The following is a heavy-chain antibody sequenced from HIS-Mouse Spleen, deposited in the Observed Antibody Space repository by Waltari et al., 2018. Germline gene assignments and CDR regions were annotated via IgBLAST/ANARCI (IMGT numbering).Heavy chain of an antibody. J-gene: IGHJ5*02. V-gene: IGHV4-31*03. Sequence: QVQLQESGPGLVKPSQTLSLTCTVSGGPISSGGYYWSWIRKHPGTGLEWIGYIYYIGSTYYNPSLKSRVTISVDTSKNQFSLKLSSVTAADTAVYYCARSPYYDFWSGYSDNWFDPWGQGTLVTVSS. CDR2: IYYIGST. D-gene: IGHD3-3*01. CDR3: ARSPYYDFWSGYSDNWFDP. CDR1: GGPISSGGYY.